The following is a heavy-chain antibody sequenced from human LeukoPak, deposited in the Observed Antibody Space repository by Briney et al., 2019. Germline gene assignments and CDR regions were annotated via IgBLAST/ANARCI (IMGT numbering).Heavy chain of an antibody. J-gene: IGHJ5*02. CDR1: GGTFSSYA. V-gene: IGHV1-69*13. CDR3: AESITIFGVVLDSWFDP. CDR2: IIPIFGTA. D-gene: IGHD3-3*01. Sequence: ASVKVSCKASGGTFSSYAISWVRQAPGQGLEWMGGIIPIFGTANYAQKFQGRVTITADESTSTAYMELSSLRSEDTAMYYCAESITIFGVVLDSWFDPWGQGTLVTVSS.